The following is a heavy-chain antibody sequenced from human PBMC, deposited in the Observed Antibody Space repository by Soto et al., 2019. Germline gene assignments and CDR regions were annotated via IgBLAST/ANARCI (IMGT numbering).Heavy chain of an antibody. J-gene: IGHJ5*02. CDR1: GASISSYY. Sequence: QVQLQESGPGLVKPSETLSLTCTVSGASISSYYWSWIRQPPGKGLEWIGYVYYNGSTNYNPSLKRRVTISVRTSKKQFSLKLTSVTAADTAVYYCASGLELLSWGQGTLVTVSS. CDR2: VYYNGST. V-gene: IGHV4-59*01. CDR3: ASGLELLS. D-gene: IGHD1-7*01.